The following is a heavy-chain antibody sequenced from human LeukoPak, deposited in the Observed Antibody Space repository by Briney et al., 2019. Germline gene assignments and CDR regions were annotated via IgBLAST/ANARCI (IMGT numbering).Heavy chain of an antibody. V-gene: IGHV3-30*02. CDR2: IRYDGSNK. Sequence: GGSLRLSCAASGFTFSSYSMNWVRQAPGKGLEWVAFIRYDGSNKYYADSVKGRFTISRDNSKNTLYLQMNSLRAEDTAVYYCAKDYWPLAGAIQSFDYWGQGTLVTVSS. J-gene: IGHJ4*02. CDR1: GFTFSSYS. D-gene: IGHD2-21*01. CDR3: AKDYWPLAGAIQSFDY.